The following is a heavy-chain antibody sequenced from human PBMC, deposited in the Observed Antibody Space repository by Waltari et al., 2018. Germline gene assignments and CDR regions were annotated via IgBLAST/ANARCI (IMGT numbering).Heavy chain of an antibody. D-gene: IGHD1-26*01. CDR1: GGSFSGYY. J-gene: IGHJ4*02. CDR3: ARGPSGSYSDY. CDR2: INHSGSN. Sequence: QVQLQQWGAGLLKPSETLSLTCAVYGGSFSGYYWSWIRQPPGKGLEWIGEINHSGSNNYNPSLKSRVTISVDTSKNQFSLKLSSVTAADTAVYYCARGPSGSYSDYWGQGTLVIVSS. V-gene: IGHV4-34*01.